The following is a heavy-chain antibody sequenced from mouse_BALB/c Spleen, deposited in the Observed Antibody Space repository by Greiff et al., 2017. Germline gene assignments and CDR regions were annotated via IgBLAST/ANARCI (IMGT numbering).Heavy chain of an antibody. CDR1: GFTFTDYY. CDR2: IRNKANGYTT. V-gene: IGHV7-3*02. CDR3: ARDSNPDY. D-gene: IGHD2-1*01. Sequence: EVKLVESGGGLVQPGGSLRLSCATSGFTFTDYYMSWVRQPPGKALEWLGFIRNKANGYTTEYSASVKGRFTISRDNSQSVLYLQMNTLGAEDSATYYCARDSNPDYWGQGTTLTVSS. J-gene: IGHJ2*01.